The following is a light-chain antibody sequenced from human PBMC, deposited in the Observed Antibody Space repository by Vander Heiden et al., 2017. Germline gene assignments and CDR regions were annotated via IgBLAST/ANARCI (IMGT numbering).Light chain of an antibody. J-gene: IGLJ2*01. CDR2: GKN. CDR3: NSRDSSGNHV. Sequence: SSELTQDPAVSVALGQTVRITCQGDSLRSYYASWYQQKPGQAPVLVIYGKNNRPAGIPGRFSGSSSGNTASLTITGAQEEDEADYYCNSRDSSGNHVFGGGTKLTVL. CDR1: SLRSYY. V-gene: IGLV3-19*01.